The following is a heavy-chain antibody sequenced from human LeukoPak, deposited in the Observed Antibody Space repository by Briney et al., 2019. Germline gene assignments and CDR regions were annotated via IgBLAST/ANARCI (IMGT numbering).Heavy chain of an antibody. Sequence: PSETLSLTCTVSGGSISSGGYYWRWIRQHPGKGLEWIGYIYYSGSTYYNPSLKSRVTISVDTSKNQFSLKLSSVTAADTAVYYCARVGYYYGSGSFKAYYFDYWGQGTLVTVSS. J-gene: IGHJ4*02. CDR2: IYYSGST. D-gene: IGHD3-10*01. CDR1: GGSISSGGYY. V-gene: IGHV4-31*03. CDR3: ARVGYYYGSGSFKAYYFDY.